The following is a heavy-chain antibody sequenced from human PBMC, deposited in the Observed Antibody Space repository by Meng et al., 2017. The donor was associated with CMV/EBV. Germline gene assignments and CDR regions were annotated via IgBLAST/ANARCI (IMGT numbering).Heavy chain of an antibody. J-gene: IGHJ6*02. CDR1: GFTFSDYY. CDR3: ARDRDGNYRYYYGLDV. Sequence: GESLKISCAASGFTFSDYYMSWIRQAPGKGLEWVSYISSSGSTIYYADSEKGRFTIPRDNAKNSLYLQMNSLRAEDTAVYYCARDRDGNYRYYYGLDVWGQGTTVTVSS. CDR2: ISSSGSTI. V-gene: IGHV3-11*01. D-gene: IGHD4-11*01.